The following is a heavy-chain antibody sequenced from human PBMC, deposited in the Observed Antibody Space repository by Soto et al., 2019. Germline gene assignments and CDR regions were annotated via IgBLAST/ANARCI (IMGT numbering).Heavy chain of an antibody. Sequence: SETLSLTCTVSGGSISPYYWTWVRQPPGKGLEWIGYIYYGGTTSYNPSLMSRVTISLETSKSQISLRLSSVTAADTAVYYCARSGYSPHFDYWGQGTLVTVSS. CDR1: GGSISPYY. V-gene: IGHV4-59*08. CDR2: IYYGGTT. D-gene: IGHD5-18*01. J-gene: IGHJ4*02. CDR3: ARSGYSPHFDY.